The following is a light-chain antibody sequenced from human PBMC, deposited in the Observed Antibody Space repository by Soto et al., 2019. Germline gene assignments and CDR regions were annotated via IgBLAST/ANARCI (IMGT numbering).Light chain of an antibody. CDR3: QQYASNVAT. CDR1: QDILNY. J-gene: IGKJ2*01. CDR2: GAS. Sequence: DIQMTQSPSLLSASVGDRVTITCRASQDILNYLAWFQQKPGKAPKSLIYGASSLHSGVPSRFSGSGFGTDFILTISSLHPEDFATYYCQQYASNVATFGQGTTLEV. V-gene: IGKV1-16*01.